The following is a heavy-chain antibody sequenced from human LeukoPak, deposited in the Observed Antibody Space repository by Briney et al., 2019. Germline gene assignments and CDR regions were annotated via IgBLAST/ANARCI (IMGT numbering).Heavy chain of an antibody. CDR3: VGGDMSSIHYYGMDV. CDR2: VYYMGST. D-gene: IGHD2-21*01. J-gene: IGHJ6*02. Sequence: PSETLSLTCTVSGGSISSYYWSWIRLPPGKGLEWIGYVYYMGSTNYNPSLKGRGTISVDTSRNQFSLILSSVTAADTAVYYCVGGDMSSIHYYGMDVWGQGTTVTVSS. V-gene: IGHV4-59*01. CDR1: GGSISSYY.